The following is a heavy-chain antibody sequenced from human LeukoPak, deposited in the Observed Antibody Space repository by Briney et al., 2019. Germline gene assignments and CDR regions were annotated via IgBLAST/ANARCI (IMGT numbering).Heavy chain of an antibody. D-gene: IGHD4-11*01. Sequence: GGSLRLSCAASGFTFSDFYMNWVRQAPGKGLEWVSHISSSGGSKYYADSVKGRFTNYRDNAKPSLYLQMNSLRAEDTAVYYCARHHSSGASFDLWGQGSLVTVSS. V-gene: IGHV3-11*04. CDR2: ISSSGGSK. CDR1: GFTFSDFY. J-gene: IGHJ4*02. CDR3: ARHHSSGASFDL.